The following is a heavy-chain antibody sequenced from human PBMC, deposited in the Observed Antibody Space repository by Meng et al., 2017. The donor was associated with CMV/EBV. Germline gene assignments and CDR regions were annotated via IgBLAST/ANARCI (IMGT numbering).Heavy chain of an antibody. Sequence: GESLKISCAASGFTFSSCGMHWVRQAPGKGLEWVAFIRYDGSNKYYADSVKGRFTISRDNSKNTLYLQMNSLRAEDTAVYYCAKDGRADIVVVPAAIDYWGQGTLVTVSS. J-gene: IGHJ4*02. V-gene: IGHV3-30*02. CDR1: GFTFSSCG. CDR3: AKDGRADIVVVPAAIDY. D-gene: IGHD2-2*01. CDR2: IRYDGSNK.